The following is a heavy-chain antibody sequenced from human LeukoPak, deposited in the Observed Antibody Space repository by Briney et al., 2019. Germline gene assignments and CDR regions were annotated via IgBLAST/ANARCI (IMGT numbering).Heavy chain of an antibody. CDR2: IYYSGST. D-gene: IGHD3-16*01. CDR3: ARDGGVGADFPLYYYGMDV. Sequence: SETLSLTCTVSGGSISSGGYYWSWIRQPPGKGLEWIGYIYYSGSTNYNPSLKSRVTISVDTSKNQFSLKLSSVTAADTAVYYCARDGGVGADFPLYYYGMDVWGQGTTVTVSS. J-gene: IGHJ6*02. CDR1: GGSISSGGYY. V-gene: IGHV4-61*08.